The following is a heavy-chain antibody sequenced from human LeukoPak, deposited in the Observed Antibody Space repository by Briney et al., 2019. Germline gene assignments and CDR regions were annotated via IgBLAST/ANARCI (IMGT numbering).Heavy chain of an antibody. D-gene: IGHD3-10*01. J-gene: IGHJ4*02. CDR3: ATSPTGEFGDY. CDR1: GYTFTGYY. V-gene: IGHV1-2*02. Sequence: ASVKVSCKASGYTFTGYYMHWVRQAPGQGLEWMGWINPNSGGTNYAQKFQGRVTMTEDTSTDTAYMELSSLRSEDTAVYYCATSPTGEFGDYWGQGTLVTVSS. CDR2: INPNSGGT.